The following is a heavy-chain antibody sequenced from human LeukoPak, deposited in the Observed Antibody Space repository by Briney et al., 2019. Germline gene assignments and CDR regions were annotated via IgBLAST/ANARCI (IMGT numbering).Heavy chain of an antibody. CDR2: IYYSGST. D-gene: IGHD6-19*01. Sequence: PSQTLSLNCTVSGGSISSGDYYWSWIRQPPGKGLEWIGYIYYSGSTYYNPSLKSRVTISVDTSKNQFSLKLSSVTAADRAVYYCARYFGTSGWIDYWGQGTLVTVSS. V-gene: IGHV4-30-4*08. CDR3: ARYFGTSGWIDY. CDR1: GGSISSGDYY. J-gene: IGHJ4*02.